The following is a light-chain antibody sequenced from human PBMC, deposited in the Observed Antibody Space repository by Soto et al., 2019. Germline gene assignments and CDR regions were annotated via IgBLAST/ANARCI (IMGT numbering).Light chain of an antibody. J-gene: IGKJ1*01. V-gene: IGKV3D-15*01. CDR2: GAS. CDR1: QSVGSN. CDR3: QQYGSSGRT. Sequence: EIVLTQSPVTLSLSPGERATLSCRASQSVGSNLAWYQQKPGQAPRLLIFGASYRATGIPARFSGSGSGTEFNLTISSLQSEDFAVYYCQQYGSSGRTFGQGTKVDIK.